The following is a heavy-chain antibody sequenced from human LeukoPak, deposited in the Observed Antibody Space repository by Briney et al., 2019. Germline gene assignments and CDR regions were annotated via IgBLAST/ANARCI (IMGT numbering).Heavy chain of an antibody. D-gene: IGHD2-2*01. CDR2: ISYDGSNK. J-gene: IGHJ4*02. V-gene: IGHV3-30*03. Sequence: GRSLRLSCAASGFTFSSYGMHWVRQAPGKGLEWVAVISYDGSNKYYADSVKGRFTISRDNSKNTLYLQMNSLRAEDTAVYYCARERLYCSSTSCYSGGFDNWGQGTLVTASS. CDR3: ARERLYCSSTSCYSGGFDN. CDR1: GFTFSSYG.